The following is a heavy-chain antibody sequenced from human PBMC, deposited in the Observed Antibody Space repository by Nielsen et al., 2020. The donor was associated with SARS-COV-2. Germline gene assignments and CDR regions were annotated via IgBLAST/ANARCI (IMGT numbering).Heavy chain of an antibody. D-gene: IGHD6-6*01. Sequence: SCAASGFTFSSYGMHWVRQAPGKGLEWVAVISYDGSNKYYADSVKGRFTISRDNSKNTLYLQMNSLRAEDTAVYYCAKVIYSSSPGDFDYWGQGTLVTVSS. CDR1: GFTFSSYG. CDR2: ISYDGSNK. J-gene: IGHJ4*02. V-gene: IGHV3-30*18. CDR3: AKVIYSSSPGDFDY.